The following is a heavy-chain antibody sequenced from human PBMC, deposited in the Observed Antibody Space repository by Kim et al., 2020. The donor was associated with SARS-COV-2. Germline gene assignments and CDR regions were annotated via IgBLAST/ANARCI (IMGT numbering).Heavy chain of an antibody. J-gene: IGHJ4*02. CDR3: ARDPYSGYGIDY. D-gene: IGHD5-12*01. Sequence: ASVKVSCKASGYTFTGYYMHWVRQAPGQGLEWMGRINPNSGGTNYAQKFQGRVTMTRDTSINTAYMELSRLRSDDTAVYYCARDPYSGYGIDYWGQGTLVTVSS. V-gene: IGHV1-2*06. CDR1: GYTFTGYY. CDR2: INPNSGGT.